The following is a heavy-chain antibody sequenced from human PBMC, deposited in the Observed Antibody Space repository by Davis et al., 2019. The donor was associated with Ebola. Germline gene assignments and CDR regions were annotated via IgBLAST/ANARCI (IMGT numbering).Heavy chain of an antibody. CDR3: AKDPFDSLYGSGSPNWFDP. D-gene: IGHD3-10*01. Sequence: GGSLRLSCAASGFTFSSYGMHWVRQAPGKGLAWVALITFDVRKTYYADSVKGRFTVSRDNSKNTLYLQMNSLRAEDTAVYYCAKDPFDSLYGSGSPNWFDPWGQGTLVTVSS. V-gene: IGHV3-30*02. CDR2: ITFDVRKT. CDR1: GFTFSSYG. J-gene: IGHJ5*02.